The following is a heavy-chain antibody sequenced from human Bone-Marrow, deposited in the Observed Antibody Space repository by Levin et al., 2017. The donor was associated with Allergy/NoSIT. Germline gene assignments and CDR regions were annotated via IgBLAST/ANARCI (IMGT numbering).Heavy chain of an antibody. CDR3: ARGRYFDDSTGYNVYSY. Sequence: GESLKISCKASGYIFVDYDINWIRQAAGQGLEWLGWMNPNTGKAGSARRFEGRITMTRDTSTNTAYMELNSLTSDDTGVYFCARGRYFDDSTGYNVYSYWGQGTLVAVSS. V-gene: IGHV1-8*02. J-gene: IGHJ4*02. D-gene: IGHD3-9*01. CDR1: GYIFVDYD. CDR2: MNPNTGKA.